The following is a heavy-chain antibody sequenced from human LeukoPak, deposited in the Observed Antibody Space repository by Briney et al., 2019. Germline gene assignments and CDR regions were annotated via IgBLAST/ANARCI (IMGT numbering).Heavy chain of an antibody. D-gene: IGHD4-17*01. CDR1: GYTFTSYG. CDR2: ISAYNGNT. J-gene: IGHJ6*02. CDR3: ATPSAVTTYYYGMDV. V-gene: IGHV1-18*01. Sequence: GASVKVSCKASGYTFTSYGISWVRQAPGQGLEWMGWISAYNGNTNYAQKLRGRVTMTTDTSTSTAYMELRSLRSDDTAVYYCATPSAVTTYYYGMDVWGQGTTVTVSS.